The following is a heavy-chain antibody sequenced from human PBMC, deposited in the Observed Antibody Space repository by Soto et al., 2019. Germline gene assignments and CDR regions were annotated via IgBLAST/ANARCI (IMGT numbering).Heavy chain of an antibody. D-gene: IGHD3-10*01. CDR2: IYYSGST. J-gene: IGHJ4*02. Sequence: SETLSLTCTVSGGSISSGDYYWSWIRQPPGKGLEWIGYIYYSGSTYYNPSLKSRVTISVDTSKNQFSLKLSSVTAADTAVYYCARGVYYGSGSYYEGPFDYWGQGTLVTVS. CDR3: ARGVYYGSGSYYEGPFDY. V-gene: IGHV4-30-4*01. CDR1: GGSISSGDYY.